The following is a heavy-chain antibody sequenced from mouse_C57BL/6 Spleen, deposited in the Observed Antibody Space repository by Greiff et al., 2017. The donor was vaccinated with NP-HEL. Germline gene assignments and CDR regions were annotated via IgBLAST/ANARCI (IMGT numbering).Heavy chain of an antibody. CDR1: GYTFTDYY. Sequence: QVHVKQSGAELVRPGASVKLSCKASGYTFTDYYINWVKQRPGQGLEWIARIYPGSGNTYYNEKFKGKATLTAEKSSSTAYMQLSSLTSEDSAVYFCARPYYSNYDWFAYWGQGTLVTVS. CDR2: IYPGSGNT. CDR3: ARPYYSNYDWFAY. J-gene: IGHJ3*01. D-gene: IGHD2-5*01. V-gene: IGHV1-76*01.